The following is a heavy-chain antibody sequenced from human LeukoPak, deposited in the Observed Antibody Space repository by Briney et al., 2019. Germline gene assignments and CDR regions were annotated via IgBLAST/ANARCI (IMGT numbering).Heavy chain of an antibody. D-gene: IGHD3-22*01. V-gene: IGHV1-69*04. J-gene: IGHJ4*02. CDR2: IIPILGIA. CDR3: AVSSRGIVVDSYFDY. Sequence: GASVQVSCQASGGTFSSYAISWVRQAAGQGLEWMGRIIPILGIANYAQKFQGRVAITTDESTSTAYMELSSLRSEDTAVYYCAVSSRGIVVDSYFDYWGQGTLVTVSS. CDR1: GGTFSSYA.